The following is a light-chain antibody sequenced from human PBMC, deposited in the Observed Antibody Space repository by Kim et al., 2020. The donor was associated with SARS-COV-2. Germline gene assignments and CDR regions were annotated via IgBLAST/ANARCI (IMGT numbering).Light chain of an antibody. V-gene: IGKV1-33*01. CDR2: DAS. J-gene: IGKJ5*01. CDR3: QQFDTLPIT. Sequence: DVQMTQSPSSLSASVGDRVTITCQASQDISTYLNWYQQKPGKAPRLLIYDASNLQTGVTSRFSGSGSGKDFTLTISGLQPEDVATFYCQQFDTLPITFGQGTRLESK. CDR1: QDISTY.